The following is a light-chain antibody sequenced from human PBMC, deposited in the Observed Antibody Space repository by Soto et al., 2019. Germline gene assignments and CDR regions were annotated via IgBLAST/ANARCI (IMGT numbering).Light chain of an antibody. CDR2: AAS. J-gene: IGKJ1*01. Sequence: AIQMTQSPSSLSASVGDRVTITCRASQGIRANLGWYQQKPGTAPKVLIYAASSLQSGFPSRFSGSGSGTDFTLTISSLQPEDFATYYCLQDYHYPRTFGQGTRVEIK. CDR3: LQDYHYPRT. CDR1: QGIRAN. V-gene: IGKV1-6*01.